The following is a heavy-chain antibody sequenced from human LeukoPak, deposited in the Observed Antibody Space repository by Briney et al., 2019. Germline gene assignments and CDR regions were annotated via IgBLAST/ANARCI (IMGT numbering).Heavy chain of an antibody. D-gene: IGHD6-19*01. CDR3: ARAIAVAGPYDY. V-gene: IGHV3-21*01. J-gene: IGHJ4*02. CDR1: GFTFSSYS. CDR2: ISSSSSYI. Sequence: GGSLRLSCAASGFTFSSYSMNWVRQAPGKGLEWVSSISSSSSYIYYADSVKGRFTISRDNAKNSLYLQINSLRAEGTAVYYCARAIAVAGPYDYWGQGTLVTVSS.